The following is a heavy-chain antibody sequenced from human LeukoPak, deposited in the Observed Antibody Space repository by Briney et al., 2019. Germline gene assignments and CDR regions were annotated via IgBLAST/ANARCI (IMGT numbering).Heavy chain of an antibody. CDR2: IYYSGST. CDR3: ARAQVVLYTDDYGDYRNYYGMDV. Sequence: PQTLSLTCTLSARSLSSYYWSWIRQPPGKVLEWIGYIYYSGSTNYNPSLTSRVTISVDTSKNQFSLKLSSVTAADTAVYYCARAQVVLYTDDYGDYRNYYGMDVWGKGTTVTVSS. J-gene: IGHJ6*04. V-gene: IGHV4-59*01. CDR1: ARSLSSYY. D-gene: IGHD4-17*01.